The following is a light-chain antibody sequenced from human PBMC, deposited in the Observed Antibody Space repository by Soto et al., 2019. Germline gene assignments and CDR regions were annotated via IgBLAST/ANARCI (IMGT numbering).Light chain of an antibody. J-gene: IGLJ3*02. V-gene: IGLV2-14*03. CDR3: ASYTGSSTYL. Sequence: QSALTQPASMSGSPGQSITISCTGNSGDVGFYDFVSWYQQHPGKVPRLIIYGVTKRPSGVSHRFSGSKSGNTASLTISGLQVEDEADYSCASYTGSSTYLFGGGTKVTVL. CDR2: GVT. CDR1: SGDVGFYDF.